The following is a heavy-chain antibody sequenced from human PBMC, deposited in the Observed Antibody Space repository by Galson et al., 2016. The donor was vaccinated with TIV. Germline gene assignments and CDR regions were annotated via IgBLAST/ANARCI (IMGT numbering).Heavy chain of an antibody. CDR3: ARQYDFGDYRGDAFDI. Sequence: QSGAEVKKPGQSLKISCTPSGYSFASQWIAWVRQVPGRGLEWVGVVNPGGSTIRYSPSFQGQVTISSDKSISTAYLQWISLRASDTATYYCARQYDFGDYRGDAFDIWGQGTVVIVSS. V-gene: IGHV5-51*03. CDR2: VNPGGSTI. D-gene: IGHD4-17*01. J-gene: IGHJ3*02. CDR1: GYSFASQW.